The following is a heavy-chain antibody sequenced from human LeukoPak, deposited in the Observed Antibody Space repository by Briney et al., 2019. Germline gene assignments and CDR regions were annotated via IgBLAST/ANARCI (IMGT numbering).Heavy chain of an antibody. CDR1: GGSFSGYY. D-gene: IGHD6-19*01. CDR2: INHSGST. J-gene: IGHJ5*02. V-gene: IGHV4-34*01. Sequence: SETLSLTCAVYGGSFSGYYWSWIRQPPGKGLEWIGEINHSGSTNYNPSLKSRVTISVDTSKNQFSLKLSSVTAPDTAVYYCARGIAVAGTDWFDPWGQGTLVTVSS. CDR3: ARGIAVAGTDWFDP.